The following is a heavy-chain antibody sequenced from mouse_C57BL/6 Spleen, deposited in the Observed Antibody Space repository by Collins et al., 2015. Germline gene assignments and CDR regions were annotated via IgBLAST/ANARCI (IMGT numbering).Heavy chain of an antibody. J-gene: IGHJ3*01. CDR1: GYTFTSYW. CDR2: IDPNSGGT. V-gene: IGHV1-72*01. Sequence: QVQLQQPGAELVKPGASVKLSCKASGYTFTSYWMHWVKQRPGRGLEWIGRIDPNSGGTKYNEKFKSKATLTVDKPSSTAYMQLSSLTSGDSAVYYCARSESNPFAYWGQGTLVTVSA. D-gene: IGHD2-5*01. CDR3: ARSESNPFAY.